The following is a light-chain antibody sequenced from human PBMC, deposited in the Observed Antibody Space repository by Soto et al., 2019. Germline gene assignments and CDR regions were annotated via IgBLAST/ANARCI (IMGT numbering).Light chain of an antibody. Sequence: QSVLTQPPSVSGAPGQRVTISCTGYNSNIGAGYAVHWYQQLPGTAPKLLIYGNSNRPSGVPDRFSASKSGTSASLAITGLQAEDEADYYCQSYDSSLSGSVFGGGTKLTVL. J-gene: IGLJ3*02. CDR2: GNS. CDR1: NSNIGAGYA. V-gene: IGLV1-40*01. CDR3: QSYDSSLSGSV.